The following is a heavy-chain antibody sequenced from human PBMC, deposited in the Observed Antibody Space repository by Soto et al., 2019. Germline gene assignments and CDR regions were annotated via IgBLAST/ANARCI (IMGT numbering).Heavy chain of an antibody. J-gene: IGHJ4*02. Sequence: GGSLSLSCAASGFTFTRYSMTGVRPAPWKGLEWVSSLSSTTNYIYYGDSMKGRFTISRDNAKTSLYLEMHSMRAEDTAVDYLAKDSEDLTSNGAYWGQGTRASGS. V-gene: IGHV3-21*06. CDR1: GFTFTRYS. CDR2: LSSTTNYI. D-gene: IGHD4-17*01. CDR3: AKDSEDLTSNGAY.